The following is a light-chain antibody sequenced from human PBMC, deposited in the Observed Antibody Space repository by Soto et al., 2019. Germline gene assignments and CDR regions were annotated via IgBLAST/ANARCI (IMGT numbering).Light chain of an antibody. J-gene: IGKJ1*01. V-gene: IGKV3-15*01. CDR2: GAS. CDR1: QSVSSN. CDR3: QQYNNWPRT. Sequence: EIVMTKSPATLSVSPGERATLSCRASQSVSSNLAWYQQKPGQAPRLLFYGASTRATGIPARFSGSGSGTEFTLTISSLQSEDFAVYYCQQYNNWPRTFGQGTKVEIK.